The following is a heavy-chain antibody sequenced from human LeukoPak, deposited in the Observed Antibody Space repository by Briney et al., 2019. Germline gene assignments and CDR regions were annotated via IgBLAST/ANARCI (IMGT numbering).Heavy chain of an antibody. D-gene: IGHD3-10*01. CDR2: ISAYNGNT. V-gene: IGHV1-18*01. CDR3: ARDLDGSGSYYY. CDR1: GYTFTSYG. J-gene: IGHJ4*02. Sequence: ASVKVSXKASGYTFTSYGINWVRQAPGQGLEWMGWISAYNGNTNYAQKLQGRVTMTTDTSTSTAYMELRSLRSDDTAVYYCARDLDGSGSYYYWGQGTLVTVSS.